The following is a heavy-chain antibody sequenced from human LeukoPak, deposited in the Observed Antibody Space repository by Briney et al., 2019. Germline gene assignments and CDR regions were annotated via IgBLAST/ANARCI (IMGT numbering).Heavy chain of an antibody. V-gene: IGHV1-46*01. J-gene: IGHJ3*02. CDR1: GYTFTSYY. CDR2: INPTGGST. Sequence: ASVKVSCKASGYTFTSYYMHWVRQAPGQGLEWMGIINPTGGSTTYAQKFQGRVTMTRDTSTSTVYMELSSLRSEDTAVYYCAGAEFFLVAFDIWGQGTMVTVSS. D-gene: IGHD1-14*01. CDR3: AGAEFFLVAFDI.